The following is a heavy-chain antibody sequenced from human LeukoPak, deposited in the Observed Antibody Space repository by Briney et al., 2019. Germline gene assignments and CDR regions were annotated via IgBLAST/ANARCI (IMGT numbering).Heavy chain of an antibody. CDR2: IYYSGST. V-gene: IGHV4-39*07. CDR1: GGSISSSSYY. J-gene: IGHJ5*02. CDR3: ARAYSSSWPFDP. Sequence: PSETLSLTCTVSGGSISSSSYYWGWIRQPPGKGLEWIGSIYYSGSTYYNPSLKSRVTISVDTSKNQFSLKLSSVTAADTAVYYCARAYSSSWPFDPWGQGTLVTVSS. D-gene: IGHD6-13*01.